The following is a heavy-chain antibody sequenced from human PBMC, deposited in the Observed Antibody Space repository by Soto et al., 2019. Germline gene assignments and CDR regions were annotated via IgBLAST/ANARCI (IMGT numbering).Heavy chain of an antibody. CDR3: ARGGGIYSIGWPLDY. CDR1: GYTFTNYG. V-gene: IGHV1-18*04. Sequence: ASVKVSCKASGYTFTNYGISWVRQAPGQGLEWMGWTSDYNGNTNYAQKFQGRVTLATDTSTSTAYMELRSLRSDDTAVYYCARGGGIYSIGWPLDYWGQGTLVTVSS. J-gene: IGHJ4*02. D-gene: IGHD6-25*01. CDR2: TSDYNGNT.